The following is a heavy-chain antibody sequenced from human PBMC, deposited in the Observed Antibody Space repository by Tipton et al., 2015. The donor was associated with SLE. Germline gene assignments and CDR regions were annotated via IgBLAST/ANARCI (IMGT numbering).Heavy chain of an antibody. Sequence: TLSLTCAVYGGSFSGYYWSWIRQPPGKGLEWIGEINHSGSTNYNPSLKSRVTISVDTSKNQFPLKLSSVTAADTAVYYCARRFAVAGRMVDYWGQGTLVTVSS. D-gene: IGHD6-19*01. CDR3: ARRFAVAGRMVDY. J-gene: IGHJ4*02. CDR1: GGSFSGYY. CDR2: INHSGST. V-gene: IGHV4-34*01.